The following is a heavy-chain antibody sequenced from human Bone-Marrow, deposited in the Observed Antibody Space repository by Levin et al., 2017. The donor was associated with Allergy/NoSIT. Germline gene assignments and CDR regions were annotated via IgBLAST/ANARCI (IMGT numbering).Heavy chain of an antibody. CDR1: GYSIDSGYF. CDR3: VRQGGYTRFDVTSSHFYYFYYMDV. CDR2: ISHYGGT. J-gene: IGHJ6*03. V-gene: IGHV4-38-2*01. D-gene: IGHD1-1*01. Sequence: KPSETLSLTCGVSGYSIDSGYFWGWIRQPPGKSLEWIGSISHYGGTSYNPSVRSRVTMSLDTSRNEFSLHLSSVTASDTAVYQCVRQGGYTRFDVTSSHFYYFYYMDVWGKGTPVIVSS.